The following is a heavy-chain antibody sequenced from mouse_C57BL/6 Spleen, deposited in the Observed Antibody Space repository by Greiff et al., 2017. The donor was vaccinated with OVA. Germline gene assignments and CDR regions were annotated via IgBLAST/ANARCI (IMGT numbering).Heavy chain of an antibody. J-gene: IGHJ2*01. V-gene: IGHV1-47*01. CDR3: ARRSTVVGGTFDY. CDR1: GYTFTTYP. D-gene: IGHD1-1*01. CDR2: FHPYNDDT. Sequence: VQLKESGAELVKPGASVKMSCKASGYTFTTYPIEWMKQNHGKSLEWIGNFHPYNDDTKYNEKFKGKATLTVEKSSSTVYLGLSRLTSDDSAVYYCARRSTVVGGTFDYWGQGTTLTVSS.